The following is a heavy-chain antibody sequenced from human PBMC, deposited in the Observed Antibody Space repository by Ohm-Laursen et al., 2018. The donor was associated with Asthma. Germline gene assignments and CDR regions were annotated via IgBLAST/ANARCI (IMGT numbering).Heavy chain of an antibody. CDR2: IYYSGST. D-gene: IGHD6-19*01. CDR3: ARDMSILSSGWLYYYGMDV. Sequence: TLSLTCTVSGGSVSSGSYYWSWIRQPPGKGLEWIGYIYYSGSTNYNPSLKSRVTISVDTSKNQFSLKLSSVTAADTAVYYCARDMSILSSGWLYYYGMDVWGQGTTVTVSS. CDR1: GGSVSSGSYY. J-gene: IGHJ6*02. V-gene: IGHV4-61*01.